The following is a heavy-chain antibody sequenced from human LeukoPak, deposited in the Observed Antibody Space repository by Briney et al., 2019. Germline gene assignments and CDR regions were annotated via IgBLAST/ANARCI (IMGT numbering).Heavy chain of an antibody. CDR3: ARQLGRDGYNFLDY. V-gene: IGHV4-59*08. Sequence: SETLSLTCTVSGGSISSYYWSWIRQPPGEGLEWIGYIYYSGSTNYNPSLKSRVTISVDTSKNQFSLKLSSVTAADTAVYYCARQLGRDGYNFLDYWGQGTLVTVSS. D-gene: IGHD5-24*01. CDR2: IYYSGST. J-gene: IGHJ4*02. CDR1: GGSISSYY.